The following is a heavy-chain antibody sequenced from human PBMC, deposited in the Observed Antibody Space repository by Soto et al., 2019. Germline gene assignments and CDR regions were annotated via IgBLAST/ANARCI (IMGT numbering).Heavy chain of an antibody. Sequence: SETLSLTCTVSGGSISSYYLSWIRQPPGKGLEWIGYIYYSGSTNYNPSLKSRVTISVDTSKNQFSLKLSSVTAADTAVYYCARAPPVGGGQYWFDPWGQGTLVTVSS. CDR3: ARAPPVGGGQYWFDP. V-gene: IGHV4-59*01. CDR2: IYYSGST. CDR1: GGSISSYY. J-gene: IGHJ5*02. D-gene: IGHD3-16*01.